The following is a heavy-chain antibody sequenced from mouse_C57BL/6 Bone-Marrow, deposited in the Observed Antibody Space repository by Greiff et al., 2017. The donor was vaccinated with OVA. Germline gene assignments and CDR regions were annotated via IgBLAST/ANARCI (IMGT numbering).Heavy chain of an antibody. J-gene: IGHJ2*01. D-gene: IGHD6-1*01. CDR1: GFTFSSYT. Sequence: EVMLVESGGGLVKPGGSLKLSCAASGFTFSSYTMSWVRQTPEKRLEWVATISGGGGNTYYPDSVKGRFTISRDNAKNTLYLQMSSLMSEDTALYYCARTSPFDYWGQGTTLTVSS. CDR3: ARTSPFDY. CDR2: ISGGGGNT. V-gene: IGHV5-9*01.